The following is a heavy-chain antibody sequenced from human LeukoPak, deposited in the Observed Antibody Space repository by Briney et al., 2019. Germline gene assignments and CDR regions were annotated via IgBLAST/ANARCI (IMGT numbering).Heavy chain of an antibody. J-gene: IGHJ4*02. CDR2: INPSGGST. V-gene: IGHV1-46*01. D-gene: IGHD6-13*01. CDR3: AGMVPSHNY. CDR1: GYTFTSYY. Sequence: ASVKVSCKASGYTFTSYYMHWVRQAPGQGLEWMGIINPSGGSTSYAQKFKGRVTMTRDTSTSTVYMKLSSLRSEDTAVYYCAGMVPSHNYWGQGTLVTVSS.